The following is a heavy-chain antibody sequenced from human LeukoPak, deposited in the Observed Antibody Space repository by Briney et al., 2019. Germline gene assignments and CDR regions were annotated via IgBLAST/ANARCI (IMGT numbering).Heavy chain of an antibody. D-gene: IGHD5-18*01. V-gene: IGHV4-59*01. CDR1: GGSISGYY. Sequence: PSETLSLTCTVSGGSISGYYWSWIRQPPGKGLEWIGHIYYSGNTNYNPSLKSRVTISIDTSKNQFSLRLSSVTAADTAVYYCARGAAGYSYGWGQGTLVTVSS. CDR3: ARGAAGYSYG. CDR2: IYYSGNT. J-gene: IGHJ4*02.